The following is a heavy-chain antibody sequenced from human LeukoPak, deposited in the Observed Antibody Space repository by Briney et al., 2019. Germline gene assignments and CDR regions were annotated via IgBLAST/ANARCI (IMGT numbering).Heavy chain of an antibody. J-gene: IGHJ3*02. CDR3: ARALVVAAFDI. D-gene: IGHD2-21*01. V-gene: IGHV4-59*01. Sequence: SETLSLTCTVSGGSISSYYWSWVRQPPGKGLEWIGYIYYSGSTNYNPSLTSRVTISVDTSKNQFSLKLSSVTAADTAVYYCARALVVAAFDIWGQGTMVTVSS. CDR1: GGSISSYY. CDR2: IYYSGST.